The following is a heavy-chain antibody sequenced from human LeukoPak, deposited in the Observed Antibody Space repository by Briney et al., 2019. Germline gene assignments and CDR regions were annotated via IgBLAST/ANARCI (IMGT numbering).Heavy chain of an antibody. J-gene: IGHJ4*02. D-gene: IGHD3-16*01. V-gene: IGHV3-21*01. CDR1: GFTFSPYT. CDR2: ISSSSSRI. CDR3: ARAMSTFGGVRNYFDS. Sequence: GGSLRLSCAASGFTFSPYTLNWVRQAPRKGLEWVSSISSSSSRIYYAGSVKGRFTISRDNDKNSLYLEMNSLRAEDTAVYYCARAMSTFGGVRNYFDSWGQGTLVTVSS.